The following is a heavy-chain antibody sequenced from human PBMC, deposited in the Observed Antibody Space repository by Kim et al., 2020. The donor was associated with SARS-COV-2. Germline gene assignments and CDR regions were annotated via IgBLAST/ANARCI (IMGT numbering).Heavy chain of an antibody. V-gene: IGHV3-49*03. Sequence: GGSLRLSCTASGFTFGDYAMSWFRQAPGKGREWVGFIRSKAYGGTTEYAASVKGRFTISRDDSKSIAYLQMNSLKTEDTAVYYFTRYRITGTIQSHYYYYYYMDVCGKGTTVTVSS. J-gene: IGHJ6*03. CDR3: TRYRITGTIQSHYYYYYYMDV. D-gene: IGHD1-20*01. CDR2: IRSKAYGGTT. CDR1: GFTFGDYA.